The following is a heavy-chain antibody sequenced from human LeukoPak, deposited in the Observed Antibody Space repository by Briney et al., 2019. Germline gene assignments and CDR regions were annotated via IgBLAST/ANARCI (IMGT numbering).Heavy chain of an antibody. D-gene: IGHD3-22*01. CDR1: GFTFSSYG. J-gene: IGHJ4*02. V-gene: IGHV3-33*06. CDR2: IWYDGSNK. CDR3: AKDGGVVVIGDELDY. Sequence: GGSLRLSCAASGFTFSSYGMHWVRQAPGKGVEGVAVIWYDGSNKYYADSVKGRFTISRDNSKNTLYLQMNSLRAEDTAVYYCAKDGGVVVIGDELDYWGQGTLVTVSS.